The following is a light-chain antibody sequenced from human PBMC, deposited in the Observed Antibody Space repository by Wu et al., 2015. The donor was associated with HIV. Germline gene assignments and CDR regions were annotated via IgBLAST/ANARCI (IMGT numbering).Light chain of an antibody. CDR2: GAS. Sequence: EIVLTQSPATLSVSPGESATLSCRASQTISGDLAWYQQTPGQAPRLLIYGASTRATGVPPRFSGRGSETEFTLIISSLRSEDSADYFCQQYDNWPRTFGQGTKVEV. CDR1: QTISGD. V-gene: IGKV3-15*01. J-gene: IGKJ1*01. CDR3: QQYDNWPRT.